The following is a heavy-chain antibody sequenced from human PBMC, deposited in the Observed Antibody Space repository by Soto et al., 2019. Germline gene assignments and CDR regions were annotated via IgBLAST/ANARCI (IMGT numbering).Heavy chain of an antibody. D-gene: IGHD2-15*01. J-gene: IGHJ6*02. CDR1: GDSVSSNSAA. CDR3: ARESCSGGSCYYYGMDV. CDR2: TYYRSKWYN. Sequence: QVQLQQSGPGLVKPSQTLSLTCAISGDSVSSNSAAWNWIRQSPSRGLEWLGRTYYRSKWYNDYAVSVKSRITINPDTSKNQLSLQLNSVTPEDTAVYYCARESCSGGSCYYYGMDVWGQGTTVTVSS. V-gene: IGHV6-1*01.